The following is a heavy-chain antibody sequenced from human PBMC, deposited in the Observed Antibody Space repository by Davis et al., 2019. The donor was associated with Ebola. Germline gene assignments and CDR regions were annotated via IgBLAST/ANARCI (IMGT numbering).Heavy chain of an antibody. Sequence: ASVKVSCKASGYTFTGYYMHWVRQAPGQGLEWMGWINAGNGNTKYSQKFQDRVTITRDTSASTAYMELSSLRSEDTAVYYCARDRVYSSGWDNWGQGTLVTVSS. V-gene: IGHV1-3*01. CDR2: INAGNGNT. D-gene: IGHD6-19*01. J-gene: IGHJ4*02. CDR3: ARDRVYSSGWDN. CDR1: GYTFTGYY.